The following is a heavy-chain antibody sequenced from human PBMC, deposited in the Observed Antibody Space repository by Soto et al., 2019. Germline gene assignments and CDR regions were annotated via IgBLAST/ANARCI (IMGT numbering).Heavy chain of an antibody. Sequence: QVQLQESGPGLAKPSQTLSLTCTVSGGSISSGGYYWSWIRQHPGKGLEWIGYIYYSGSTYYNPSLKSRVTISVDTSKNQFSLKLSSVTAADTAVYYCARHDYGDSFYWYFDLWGRGTLVTVSS. J-gene: IGHJ2*01. CDR3: ARHDYGDSFYWYFDL. CDR2: IYYSGST. V-gene: IGHV4-31*03. CDR1: GGSISSGGYY. D-gene: IGHD4-17*01.